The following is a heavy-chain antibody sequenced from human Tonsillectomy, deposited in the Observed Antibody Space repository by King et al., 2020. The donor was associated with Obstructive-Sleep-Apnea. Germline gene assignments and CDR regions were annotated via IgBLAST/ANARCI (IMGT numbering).Heavy chain of an antibody. CDR1: GYTFTSYD. V-gene: IGHV1-8*01. CDR2: MNPNSGIT. Sequence: QLVQSGAEVKKPGASVKVSCKASGYTFTSYDVNWVRQATGQGLEWMGWMNPNSGITGYEQKFQGRVTMPRNTSISKAYMELTSLRVEDTAVYYCARVGRYGDYFDYWGQGTLVTVSS. J-gene: IGHJ4*02. D-gene: IGHD4-17*01. CDR3: ARVGRYGDYFDY.